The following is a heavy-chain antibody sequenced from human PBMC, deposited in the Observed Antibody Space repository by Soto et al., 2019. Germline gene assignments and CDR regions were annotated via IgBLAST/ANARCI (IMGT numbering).Heavy chain of an antibody. D-gene: IGHD6-13*01. V-gene: IGHV4-31*03. Sequence: PSETLSLTCTVSGGSITSVSYYWSWIRQHPGKGLEWIGFISYSGTTHYSASLRSRVTISVDTSKNQFSLDLSSVTAADTAVYYCGSLIAAAGTFNWFDPWGQGTLVTVSS. CDR1: GGSITSVSYY. CDR3: GSLIAAAGTFNWFDP. J-gene: IGHJ5*02. CDR2: ISYSGTT.